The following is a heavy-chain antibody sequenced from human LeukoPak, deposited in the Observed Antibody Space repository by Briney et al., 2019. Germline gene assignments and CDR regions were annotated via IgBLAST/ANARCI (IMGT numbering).Heavy chain of an antibody. V-gene: IGHV4-39*01. Sequence: PSETLSLTCTVSGGSISSSSYYWGWLRQPPGKGLEWIGSIYYSGSTYYNPSLKSRVTISVDTSKNQFSLKLSSVTAADTAVYYCARHQYQLYYYYCMDVWGKGTTVTISS. CDR2: IYYSGST. J-gene: IGHJ6*03. CDR3: ARHQYQLYYYYCMDV. D-gene: IGHD2-2*01. CDR1: GGSISSSSYY.